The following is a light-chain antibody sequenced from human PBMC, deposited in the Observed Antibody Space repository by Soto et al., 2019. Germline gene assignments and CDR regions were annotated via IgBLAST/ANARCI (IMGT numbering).Light chain of an antibody. V-gene: IGLV1-44*01. J-gene: IGLJ3*02. Sequence: QLVLTQPPSASGTPGQRVTISCSGSSSNIGSNLVNWYQQLPGTAPKLLIYSNNQRPSGVPDRFSGSKSGTSASLAISGLQSEDEADYFCAAWDDSLNGLFGGGTKLTVL. CDR1: SSNIGSNL. CDR2: SNN. CDR3: AAWDDSLNGL.